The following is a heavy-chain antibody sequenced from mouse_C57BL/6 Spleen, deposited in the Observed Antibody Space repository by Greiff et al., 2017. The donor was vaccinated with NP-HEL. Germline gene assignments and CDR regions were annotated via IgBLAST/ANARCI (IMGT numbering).Heavy chain of an antibody. V-gene: IGHV2-3*01. CDR1: GFALTSYG. CDR2: IWGDGST. D-gene: IGHD1-1*01. CDR3: ARQDHTTVVADHYAMDY. J-gene: IGHJ4*01. Sequence: QVQLKESGPGLVAPSQSLSITCTVSGFALTSYGVSWVRQPPGKGLEWLGVIWGDGSTNYHSALMSRLSISKDNSKSQVFLKLNSLQTDDTATYYCARQDHTTVVADHYAMDYWGQGTSVTVSS.